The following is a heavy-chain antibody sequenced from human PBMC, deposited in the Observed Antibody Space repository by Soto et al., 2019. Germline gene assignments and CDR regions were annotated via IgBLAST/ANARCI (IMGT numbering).Heavy chain of an antibody. Sequence: QVQLQESGPGLVKPSETLSLTCTVSGTSISNYYWNLIRQSPGKRLEWIGYIYYIGNSKYNPSLEGRVTISLDTSKSQFSLKLTSVTAADTAVYYCARRRFGELSDFDYWGQGALVTVSS. CDR2: IYYIGNS. J-gene: IGHJ4*02. D-gene: IGHD3-10*01. V-gene: IGHV4-59*08. CDR3: ARRRFGELSDFDY. CDR1: GTSISNYY.